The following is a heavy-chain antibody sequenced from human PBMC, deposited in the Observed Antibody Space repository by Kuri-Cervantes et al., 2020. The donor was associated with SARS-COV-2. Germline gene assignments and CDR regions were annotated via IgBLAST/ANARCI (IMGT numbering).Heavy chain of an antibody. CDR1: GFTFSSYS. Sequence: GESLKISCAASGFTFSSYSMNWVRQAPGKGLEWVSSISSSSGSIYYADSVRGRFTISRDNAKNSLYLQMNSLRAEDTAVYYCAREGVGAHKGYYMDVWGKGTTVTVSS. CDR3: AREGVGAHKGYYMDV. J-gene: IGHJ6*03. CDR2: ISSSSGSI. D-gene: IGHD1-26*01. V-gene: IGHV3-21*01.